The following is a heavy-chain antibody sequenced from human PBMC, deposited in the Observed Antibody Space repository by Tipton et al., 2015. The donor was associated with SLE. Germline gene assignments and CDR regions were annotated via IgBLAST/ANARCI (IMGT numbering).Heavy chain of an antibody. CDR2: INHSGST. CDR1: GGSFSGYY. J-gene: IGHJ4*02. D-gene: IGHD3-3*01. CDR3: ARHEHDFWSGYPFFDY. V-gene: IGHV4-34*01. Sequence: TLSLTCAVYGGSFSGYYWSWIRQPPGKGLQWIGEINHSGSTNYNPSLKSRVTISVDTSKNQFSLKLNSVTAADTAVYYCARHEHDFWSGYPFFDYWGQGTLITVSS.